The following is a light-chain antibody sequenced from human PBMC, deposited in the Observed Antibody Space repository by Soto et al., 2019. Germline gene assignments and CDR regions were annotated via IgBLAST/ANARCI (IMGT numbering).Light chain of an antibody. CDR1: SSNIGSTP. J-gene: IGLJ3*02. CDR2: SNN. CDR3: ASWEDSLNGWV. Sequence: QSVLTQPPSASGTPGQRVTISCSGSSSNIGSTPVNWYQHLPGTAPKLLIYSNNQRPSGVPDRFSGSRSGSSASLAISGLQSGDEADYYCASWEDSLNGWVIGGGTKLTVL. V-gene: IGLV1-44*01.